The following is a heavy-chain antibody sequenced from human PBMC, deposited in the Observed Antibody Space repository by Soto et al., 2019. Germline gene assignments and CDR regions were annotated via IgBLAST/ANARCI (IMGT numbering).Heavy chain of an antibody. CDR3: TTEIIPDAFDI. Sequence: GGSLRLSCAASGFTFSNAWMSWVRQAPGKGLEWVGRIKSKTDGGTTDYAAPVKGSFTISRDDSKNTLYLQMNSLKTEDTAVYYCTTEIIPDAFDIWGQGTMVTVSS. D-gene: IGHD2-21*01. CDR2: IKSKTDGGTT. J-gene: IGHJ3*02. V-gene: IGHV3-15*01. CDR1: GFTFSNAW.